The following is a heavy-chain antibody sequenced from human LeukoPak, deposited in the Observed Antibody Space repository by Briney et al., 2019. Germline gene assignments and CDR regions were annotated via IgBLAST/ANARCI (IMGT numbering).Heavy chain of an antibody. D-gene: IGHD4-11*01. Sequence: ASVKVSCKASGGTFSSYAISWVRQAPGQGLEWMGWINPNSGGTNYAQKFQGRVTMTRDTSISTAYMELSRLRSDDTAVYYCARVLAVTTSDYWGQGTLVTVSS. J-gene: IGHJ4*02. CDR2: INPNSGGT. V-gene: IGHV1-2*02. CDR1: GGTFSSYA. CDR3: ARVLAVTTSDY.